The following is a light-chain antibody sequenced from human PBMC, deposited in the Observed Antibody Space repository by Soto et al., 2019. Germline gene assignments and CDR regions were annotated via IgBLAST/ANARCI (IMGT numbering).Light chain of an antibody. CDR1: QNINSY. CDR3: QQSHSIPRA. CDR2: AAS. Sequence: DIPMTQSPSSLSASVGDRVTITCRASQNINSYLNWYQQKPGKAPKLLMYAASSLESGVPSRFSGSGSGTDFTLTISSLQPEDFATYFCQQSHSIPRAFGQGTKVDIK. J-gene: IGKJ1*01. V-gene: IGKV1-39*01.